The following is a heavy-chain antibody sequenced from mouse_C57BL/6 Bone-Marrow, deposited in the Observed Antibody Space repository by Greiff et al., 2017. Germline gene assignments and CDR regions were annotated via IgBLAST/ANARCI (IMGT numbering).Heavy chain of an antibody. CDR3: ARDTVVGDFAY. V-gene: IGHV1-19*01. Sequence: EVQLQQSGPVLVKPGASVKMSCKASGYTFTDYYMNWVKQSHGKSLEWIGVINPYNGGTSYNQKFKGQATLTVDKSSSTAYMELNSLTSEDSAVYYCARDTVVGDFAYWGQGTLVTVSA. CDR2: INPYNGGT. J-gene: IGHJ3*01. D-gene: IGHD1-1*01. CDR1: GYTFTDYY.